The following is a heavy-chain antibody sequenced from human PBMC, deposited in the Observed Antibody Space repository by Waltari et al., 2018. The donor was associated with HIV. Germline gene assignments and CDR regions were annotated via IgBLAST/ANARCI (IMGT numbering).Heavy chain of an antibody. CDR2: ISYSGSA. Sequence: QLQLQESGPGLVKPSETLSLPCPVSGGSVTSSPYYWGWIRQAPGRGLEWIGAISYSGSAYYSPSLESRVTISLDTSKNQFSLKLQSVTAADTAVYYCAGAPNGDFSWMDPWGQGTLVTVSS. V-gene: IGHV4-39*07. CDR1: GGSVTSSPYY. CDR3: AGAPNGDFSWMDP. J-gene: IGHJ5*02. D-gene: IGHD4-17*01.